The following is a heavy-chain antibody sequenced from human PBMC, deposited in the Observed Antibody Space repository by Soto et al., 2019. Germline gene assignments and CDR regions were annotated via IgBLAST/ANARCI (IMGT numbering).Heavy chain of an antibody. CDR3: ARFQLAAAGTGYYYYGMDV. J-gene: IGHJ6*02. V-gene: IGHV4-4*02. CDR2: IYHSGST. D-gene: IGHD6-13*01. Sequence: PSETLSLTCAGSGGSISSSNWWSWVRQPPGKGLEWIGEIYHSGSTNYNPSLKSRVTISVDKSKNQFSLKLSSVTAADTAVYYCARFQLAAAGTGYYYYGMDVWGQGTTVTVSS. CDR1: GGSISSSNW.